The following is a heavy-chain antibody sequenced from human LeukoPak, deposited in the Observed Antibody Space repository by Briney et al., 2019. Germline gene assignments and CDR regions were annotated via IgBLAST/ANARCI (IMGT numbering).Heavy chain of an antibody. Sequence: PSETLSLTCAVYGGSFSGYYWSWIRQPPGKGLEWIGEINHSGSTNYNPSLKSRVTISVDTSKNQFSLKLSSVTAADTAVYYCGSESLGGPDYWGQGTLVTVSS. J-gene: IGHJ4*02. CDR3: GSESLGGPDY. CDR1: GGSFSGYY. V-gene: IGHV4-34*01. CDR2: INHSGST.